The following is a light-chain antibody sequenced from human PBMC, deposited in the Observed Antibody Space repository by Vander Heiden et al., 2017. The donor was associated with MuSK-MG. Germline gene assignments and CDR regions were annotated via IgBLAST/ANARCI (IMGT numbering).Light chain of an antibody. J-gene: IGLJ2*01. Sequence: QSALTQPRSVSGSPGQSVTISCTGTRSDVGAYNYVSWYQQYPGKVPKLIIFDVNKRPSGVPDRFSGSKSGNAASLNISGLQAEDEADYYCCSYAGSSTLLFGGGTKLTVL. V-gene: IGLV2-11*01. CDR1: RSDVGAYNY. CDR2: DVN. CDR3: CSYAGSSTLL.